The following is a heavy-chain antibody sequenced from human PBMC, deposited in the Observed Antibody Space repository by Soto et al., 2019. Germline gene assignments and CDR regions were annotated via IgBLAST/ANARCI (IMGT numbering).Heavy chain of an antibody. CDR2: ISGSGGSS. CDR1: GFTFSSDA. Sequence: EVQLLESGGGLVQPGGSLRLSCAASGFTFSSDAMSWVRQVPGKGLEWVAVISGSGGSSYYAESVKGRFTISRDNYKNTLYLQMNSLIAEDTAVYNCAKGRGRRFLEWLQYVYWGQGYLVTVSS. V-gene: IGHV3-23*01. CDR3: AKGRGRRFLEWLQYVY. J-gene: IGHJ4*02. D-gene: IGHD3-3*01.